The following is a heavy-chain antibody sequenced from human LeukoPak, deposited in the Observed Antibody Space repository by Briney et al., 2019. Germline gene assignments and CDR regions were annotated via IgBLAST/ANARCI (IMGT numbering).Heavy chain of an antibody. CDR1: GYTFTGYY. D-gene: IGHD1-26*01. J-gene: IGHJ5*02. V-gene: IGHV1-2*02. Sequence: GASVKVSCKASGYTFTGYYMHWVRQAPGQGLGGMGWINPNSGGTNYAQKFQGRVTMTRDTSISTAYMELSRLRSDDTAVYYCARDAHTGSYSGSYENWFDPWGQGTLVTVSS. CDR2: INPNSGGT. CDR3: ARDAHTGSYSGSYENWFDP.